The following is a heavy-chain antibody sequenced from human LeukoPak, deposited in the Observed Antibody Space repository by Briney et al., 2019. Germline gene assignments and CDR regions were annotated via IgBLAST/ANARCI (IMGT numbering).Heavy chain of an antibody. Sequence: GASVKVSCKASGWTFTSNYMHRARQAPGQGLEWMGIINLSGGSTTYAQMFQGRVTMTRDTSTRTVYMELRSLRSENTAAYYCAREGEVIVTDNLFYCGQGTLVTVPS. V-gene: IGHV1-46*01. D-gene: IGHD2-21*01. CDR2: INLSGGST. CDR1: GWTFTSNY. CDR3: AREGEVIVTDNLFY. J-gene: IGHJ4*02.